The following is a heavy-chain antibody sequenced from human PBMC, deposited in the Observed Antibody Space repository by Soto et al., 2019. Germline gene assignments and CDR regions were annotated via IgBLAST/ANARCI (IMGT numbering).Heavy chain of an antibody. Sequence: SETLSLTCTVSGGSISSYYWSWIRQPPGKGLEWIGYIYYSGSTNYNPSLKSRVTISFDTSKNQFSLKLSSVTAADTAVFYCARDRGYKWNEQVDYWGQGTLVTVSS. CDR3: ARDRGYKWNEQVDY. CDR1: GGSISSYY. D-gene: IGHD1-20*01. CDR2: IYYSGST. V-gene: IGHV4-4*08. J-gene: IGHJ4*02.